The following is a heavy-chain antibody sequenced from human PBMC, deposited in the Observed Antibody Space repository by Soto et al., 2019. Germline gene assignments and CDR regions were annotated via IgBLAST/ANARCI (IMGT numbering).Heavy chain of an antibody. CDR2: INSDGSST. Sequence: PWGAPRLSCAASGFTFSSYWVHWVPPTPGKGLVWVSRINSDGSSTSYADSVKGRFTISRDNAKNTLYLQMNSLRAEDTAVYYCASPAWYLPRSLDAFDIWGQGTMVTVSS. D-gene: IGHD2-15*01. V-gene: IGHV3-74*01. CDR1: GFTFSSYW. J-gene: IGHJ3*02. CDR3: ASPAWYLPRSLDAFDI.